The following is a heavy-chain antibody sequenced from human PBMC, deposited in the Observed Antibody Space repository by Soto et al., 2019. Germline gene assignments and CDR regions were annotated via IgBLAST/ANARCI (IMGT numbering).Heavy chain of an antibody. Sequence: GESLKISCKGSGYSFTSYWIGWVRQMPGKGLEWMGIIYPGDSDTRYSPSFQDQVTISAHKTISTAYLQWSSLKASDTAMYYCARLRADITIFGVVTDYYYYYGMDVWGQGTTVPVSS. J-gene: IGHJ6*02. CDR1: GYSFTSYW. CDR2: IYPGDSDT. CDR3: ARLRADITIFGVVTDYYYYYGMDV. D-gene: IGHD3-3*01. V-gene: IGHV5-51*01.